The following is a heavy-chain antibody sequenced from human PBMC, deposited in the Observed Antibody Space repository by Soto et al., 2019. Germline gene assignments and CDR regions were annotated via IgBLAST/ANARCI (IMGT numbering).Heavy chain of an antibody. V-gene: IGHV1-69*01. D-gene: IGHD3-3*01. CDR2: IIPIFRSS. J-gene: IGHJ4*02. CDR3: AGDNIFTILGVLQVDY. CDR1: GYTFSNYG. Sequence: QVQLVQSGAEVKKPGSSVKVSCKASGYTFSNYGINWVRQAPGQGLEWMGGIIPIFRSSVYAQKFRGRVSITADESTSTAYLELSSMRSEDTAVYYCAGDNIFTILGVLQVDYWGQGNLVTVSS.